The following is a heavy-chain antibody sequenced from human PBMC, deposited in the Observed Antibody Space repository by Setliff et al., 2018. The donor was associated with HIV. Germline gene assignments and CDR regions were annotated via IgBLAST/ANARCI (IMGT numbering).Heavy chain of an antibody. CDR1: GFTFRNYG. V-gene: IGHV3-33*03. CDR3: AKDRGQGYSGYYGCDS. D-gene: IGHD5-12*01. Sequence: GGSLRLSCGASGFTFRNYGMHWVRQAPGKGLEWVAVIWFDERSKYYADSVKGRFTISRDNSKNTLYLQMNNLRVEDTAVYYCAKDRGQGYSGYYGCDSWGQGTLVTVSS. CDR2: IWFDERSK. J-gene: IGHJ5*02.